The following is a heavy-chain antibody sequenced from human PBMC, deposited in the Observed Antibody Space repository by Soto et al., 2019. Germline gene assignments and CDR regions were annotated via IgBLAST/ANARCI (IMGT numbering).Heavy chain of an antibody. CDR1: GFTFDDYA. J-gene: IGHJ4*02. D-gene: IGHD2-2*02. CDR2: ISWNSGSI. CDR3: AKSKYQLLNPFDY. Sequence: EVQLVESGGGLVQPGRSLRLSCAASGFTFDDYAMHWVRQAPGKGLEWVSGISWNSGSIGYEDSVKGRFTISRDNAKNSLYLQMNSLRAEDTALYYCAKSKYQLLNPFDYWGQGTLVTVSS. V-gene: IGHV3-9*01.